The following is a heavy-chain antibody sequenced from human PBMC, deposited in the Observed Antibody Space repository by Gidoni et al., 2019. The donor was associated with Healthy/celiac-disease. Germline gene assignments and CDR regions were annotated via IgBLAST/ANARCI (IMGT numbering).Heavy chain of an antibody. D-gene: IGHD4-17*01. Sequence: EVQLMESGGGLVQPGRSLRLSCAASGFTFDDYAMHWVRQAPGKGLEWVSGISWNSGSIGYADSVKGRFTISRDNAKNSLYLQMNSLRAEDTALYYCAKDIQLQVDGDYGGGSFDYWGQGTLVTVSS. V-gene: IGHV3-9*01. CDR3: AKDIQLQVDGDYGGGSFDY. CDR1: GFTFDDYA. J-gene: IGHJ4*02. CDR2: ISWNSGSI.